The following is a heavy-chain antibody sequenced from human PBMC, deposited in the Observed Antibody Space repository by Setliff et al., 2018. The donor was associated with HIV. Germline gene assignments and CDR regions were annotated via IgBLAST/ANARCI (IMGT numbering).Heavy chain of an antibody. Sequence: HPGGSLRLSCAASGFTFSSYSMNWVRQAPGKGLEWVAYISTSSGTIYYADSVKGRFTISRDNAENSLYLQMNSLRAEDTAVYYCAGTMVRRTTVYAGPFDFWGQGTQVTVSS. J-gene: IGHJ4*02. CDR2: ISTSSGTI. CDR1: GFTFSSYS. D-gene: IGHD6-13*01. V-gene: IGHV3-48*01. CDR3: AGTMVRRTTVYAGPFDF.